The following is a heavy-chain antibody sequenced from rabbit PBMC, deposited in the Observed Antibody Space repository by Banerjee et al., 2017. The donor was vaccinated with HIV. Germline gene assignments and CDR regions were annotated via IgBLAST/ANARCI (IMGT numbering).Heavy chain of an antibody. V-gene: IGHV1S45*01. J-gene: IGHJ4*01. D-gene: IGHD4-1*01. CDR1: GFDFSSAA. CDR2: IYTGSSDST. Sequence: TLTCKASGFDFSSAAISWVRQAPGKGLEWIACIYTGSSDSTYYASWAKGRFTISSTSSTTVTLQMTSLTAADTATYFCARDLAGVIGWNLNLWGQGTLVTVS. CDR3: ARDLAGVIGWNLNL.